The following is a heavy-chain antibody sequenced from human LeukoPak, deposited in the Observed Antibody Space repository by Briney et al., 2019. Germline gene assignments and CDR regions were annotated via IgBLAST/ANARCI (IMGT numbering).Heavy chain of an antibody. J-gene: IGHJ3*02. CDR3: ARDPGVPAANDAFDI. D-gene: IGHD2-2*01. CDR1: GGSISSYY. CDR2: IYYSGST. Sequence: SETLSLTCTVSGGSISSYYWSWIRQPAGKGLEWIGYIYYSGSTYYNPSLKSRVTISVDTSKNQFSLKLSSVTAADTAVYYRARDPGVPAANDAFDIWGQGTMVTVSS. V-gene: IGHV4-59*06.